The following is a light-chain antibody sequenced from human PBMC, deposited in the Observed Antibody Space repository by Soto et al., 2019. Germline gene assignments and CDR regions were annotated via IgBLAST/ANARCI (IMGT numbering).Light chain of an antibody. Sequence: EIVLTQSPGTLSLSPGERATLSCRSSQSVSSSYLAWYQHKPGQAPRLLIYDVSSRATGIPDRFSGSGSGTDFSLTISRLEPEYFAVYYCQQYGSSPTFCQGTKVEIK. V-gene: IGKV3-20*01. CDR1: QSVSSSY. CDR2: DVS. CDR3: QQYGSSPT. J-gene: IGKJ1*01.